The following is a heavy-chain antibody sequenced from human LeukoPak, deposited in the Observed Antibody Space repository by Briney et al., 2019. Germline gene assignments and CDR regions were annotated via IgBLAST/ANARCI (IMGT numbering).Heavy chain of an antibody. V-gene: IGHV4-34*01. D-gene: IGHD1-26*01. CDR1: GGSFSGYY. Sequence: SETLSLTCAVYGGSFSGYYWSWIRQPPGKGLGWIGEINHSGSTNYNPSLKSRVTISVDTSKNQFSLKLSSVTAADTAVYYCASRVVEPTTRFDYWGQGTLVTVSS. CDR3: ASRVVEPTTRFDY. CDR2: INHSGST. J-gene: IGHJ4*02.